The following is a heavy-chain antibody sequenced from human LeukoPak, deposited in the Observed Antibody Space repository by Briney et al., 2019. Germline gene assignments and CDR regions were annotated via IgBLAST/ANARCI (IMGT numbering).Heavy chain of an antibody. J-gene: IGHJ3*02. CDR1: GGSISSYY. Sequence: SETLSLTCTVSGGSISSYYWSWIRQPPGKGLEWIGYLYYSGSTNYNPSLKSRVTISVDTSKNQFSLNLSSVTAADTAVYYCAAHLWFGVDVFDIWGQGTMVTVSS. CDR2: LYYSGST. CDR3: AAHLWFGVDVFDI. D-gene: IGHD3-10*01. V-gene: IGHV4-59*01.